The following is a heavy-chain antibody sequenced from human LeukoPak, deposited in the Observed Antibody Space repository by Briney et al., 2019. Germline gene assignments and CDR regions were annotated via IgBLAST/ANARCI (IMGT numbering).Heavy chain of an antibody. D-gene: IGHD6-19*01. J-gene: IGHJ6*03. V-gene: IGHV4-61*02. CDR1: GSSISSTYYY. CDR2: IYTSGNT. Sequence: PSETLSLTCTVSGSSISSTYYYWRWIRQPAGRGLEWIGRIYTSGNTNYNPSLKSRVTISVDMSENQFSLRLSSVTAADTAVYYCAREGYTSGWHSSYYYMDVWGKGTTVTVSS. CDR3: AREGYTSGWHSSYYYMDV.